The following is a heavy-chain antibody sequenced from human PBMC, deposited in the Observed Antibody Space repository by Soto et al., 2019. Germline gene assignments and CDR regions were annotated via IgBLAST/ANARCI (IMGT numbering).Heavy chain of an antibody. J-gene: IGHJ6*03. V-gene: IGHV4-59*01. D-gene: IGHD3-3*01. Sequence: SETLSLTCTVSGGSISSYYWSWIRQPPGKGLEWIGYIYYSGSTNYNPSLKSRVTISVDTSKNQFSLKLSSVTAADTAVYYCARVLYDFWSGYPSGYYYYMDVWGKGTTVTVSS. CDR3: ARVLYDFWSGYPSGYYYYMDV. CDR2: IYYSGST. CDR1: GGSISSYY.